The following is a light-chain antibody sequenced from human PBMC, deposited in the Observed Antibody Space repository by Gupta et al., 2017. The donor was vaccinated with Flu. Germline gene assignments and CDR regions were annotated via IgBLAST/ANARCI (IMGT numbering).Light chain of an antibody. CDR3: QSYDTSLSALV. CDR1: SPNIGAGYD. Sequence: HSLLTQPPSFSRAPGQRVTISCTGSSPNIGAGYDVQWYQQRPGTAPKLLLYVNTNRPSGVPDRFSGSKSATSASLAITGLQAEDEADYYCQSYDTSLSALVFGGGTKLTVL. CDR2: VNT. J-gene: IGLJ2*01. V-gene: IGLV1-40*01.